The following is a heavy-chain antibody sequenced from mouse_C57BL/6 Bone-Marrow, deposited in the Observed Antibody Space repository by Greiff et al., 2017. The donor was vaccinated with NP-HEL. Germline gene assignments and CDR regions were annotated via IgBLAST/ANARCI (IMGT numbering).Heavy chain of an antibody. J-gene: IGHJ2*01. CDR3: TSGGLYYDFDY. V-gene: IGHV14-4*01. CDR2: IDPENGDT. D-gene: IGHD2-4*01. CDR1: GFNIKDDY. Sequence: EVQVVESGAELVRPGASVKLSCTASGFNIKDDYMHWVKQRPEQGLEWIGWIDPENGDTEYASKFQGKATIPADTSSNTAYLQLSSLTSEDTAVYYCTSGGLYYDFDYWGQGTTLTVSS.